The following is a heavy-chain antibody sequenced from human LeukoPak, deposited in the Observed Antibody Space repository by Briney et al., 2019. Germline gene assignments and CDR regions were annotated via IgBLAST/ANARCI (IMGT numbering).Heavy chain of an antibody. CDR1: GYTFTSYG. J-gene: IGHJ4*02. V-gene: IGHV1-18*01. D-gene: IGHD6-13*01. CDR3: ARARDSRLNFDY. CDR2: ISAYNGNT. Sequence: ASVKVSCKASGYTFTSYGISWVRQAPGQGLEWMGWISAYNGNTNYAQKLQGRVTMTTDTSTCTAYMELSSLRSEDTAVYYCARARDSRLNFDYWGQGTLVTVSS.